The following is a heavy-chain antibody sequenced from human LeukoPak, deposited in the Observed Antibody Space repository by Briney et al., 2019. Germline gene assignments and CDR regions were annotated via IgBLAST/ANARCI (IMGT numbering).Heavy chain of an antibody. CDR2: ISEGSDIT. CDR1: GFNFRYYA. J-gene: IGHJ4*02. D-gene: IGHD2/OR15-2a*01. CDR3: AKQNSRGFDY. Sequence: GGSLRLSWAASGFNFRYYAMTWVRQAPGKGLECVSGISEGSDITYYGGSVKGRFTISRDNSKNTLYLQMNSLRAEDTAVYYCAKQNSRGFDYWGQGTLVTVS. V-gene: IGHV3-23*01.